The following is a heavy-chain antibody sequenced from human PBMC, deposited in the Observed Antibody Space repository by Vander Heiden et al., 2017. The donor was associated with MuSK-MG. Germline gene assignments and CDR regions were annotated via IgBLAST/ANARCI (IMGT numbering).Heavy chain of an antibody. CDR1: GGSISSSSYY. J-gene: IGHJ5*02. D-gene: IGHD3-3*01. Sequence: QLQLQESGPGLVKPSETLSLTCTVSGGSISSSSYYWGWIRQPPGKGLEWIGSIYYSGSTYYNPSLKSRVTISVDTSKNQFSLKLSSVTAAETAVYYCARVAITSCGVATNWFDPWGQGTLVTVSS. CDR2: IYYSGST. V-gene: IGHV4-39*01. CDR3: ARVAITSCGVATNWFDP.